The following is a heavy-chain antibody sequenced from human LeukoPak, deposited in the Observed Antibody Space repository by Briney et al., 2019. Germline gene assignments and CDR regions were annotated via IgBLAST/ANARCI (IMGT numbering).Heavy chain of an antibody. CDR2: IIPIFGTA. Sequence: ASVKVSCKASGGTFSSYAISWVRQAPGQGLERMGGIIPIFGTANYAQKFQGRVTITADESTSTAYMELSSLRSEDTAVYYCARDNRIYYDSSGYYLLDYWGQGTLVTVSS. V-gene: IGHV1-69*01. D-gene: IGHD3-22*01. CDR3: ARDNRIYYDSSGYYLLDY. CDR1: GGTFSSYA. J-gene: IGHJ4*02.